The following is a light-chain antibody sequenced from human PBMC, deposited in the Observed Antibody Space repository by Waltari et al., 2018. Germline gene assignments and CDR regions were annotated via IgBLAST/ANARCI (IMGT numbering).Light chain of an antibody. Sequence: IVLTQSPGTLSLSLGERATVSCRASQSVSRALAWYQQKPGQAPRLLIYGASTRATGIPYRFSGSGSGTDFSLTISRLGPDDFAVYFCQRYLRIPVTFGQGTTVEI. V-gene: IGKV3-20*01. CDR1: QSVSRA. CDR2: GAS. J-gene: IGKJ1*01. CDR3: QRYLRIPVT.